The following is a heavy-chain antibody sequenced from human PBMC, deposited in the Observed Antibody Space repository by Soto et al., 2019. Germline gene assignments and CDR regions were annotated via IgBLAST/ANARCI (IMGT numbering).Heavy chain of an antibody. CDR3: ARVLGNSSSFAY. D-gene: IGHD6-13*01. Sequence: GAAEQSSGEGCGDSESKFRMAPEHHMPGKGLEWMGIIYPGDSDTRYSPSFQGQVTISADNTITTTYLQWVSLKASDTAMYYCARVLGNSSSFAYWGQGTLVTVSS. J-gene: IGHJ4*02. V-gene: IGHV5-51*07. CDR2: IYPGDSDT. CDR1: GDSESKFR.